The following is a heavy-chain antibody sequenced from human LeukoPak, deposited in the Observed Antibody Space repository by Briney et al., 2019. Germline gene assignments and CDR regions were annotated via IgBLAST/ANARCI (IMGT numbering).Heavy chain of an antibody. CDR3: ARAEVWEMGATLDPFFDY. CDR2: INPNSGGT. Sequence: GSVKVSCKASGYTFTGYYMHWVRQAPGQGLEWMGWINPNSGGTNYAQKFQGWVTMTRDTSISTAYMELSRLRSDDTAVYYCARAEVWEMGATLDPFFDYWGQGTLVTVSS. J-gene: IGHJ4*02. V-gene: IGHV1-2*04. CDR1: GYTFTGYY. D-gene: IGHD1-26*01.